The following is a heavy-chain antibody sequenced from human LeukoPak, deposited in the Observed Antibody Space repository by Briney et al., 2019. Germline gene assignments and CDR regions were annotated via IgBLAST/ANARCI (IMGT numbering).Heavy chain of an antibody. CDR1: GGSISSYY. J-gene: IGHJ4*02. D-gene: IGHD3-22*01. Sequence: SETLSLTCTVSGGSISSYYWSWIRQPPGKGLEWIGYIYYSGSTNYNPSLKSRVTISVDTSKNQFSLKLSSVTAADTAVYYCARVKYYYDSSGYTYYSDYWGQGTPVTVSS. CDR3: ARVKYYYDSSGYTYYSDY. CDR2: IYYSGST. V-gene: IGHV4-59*01.